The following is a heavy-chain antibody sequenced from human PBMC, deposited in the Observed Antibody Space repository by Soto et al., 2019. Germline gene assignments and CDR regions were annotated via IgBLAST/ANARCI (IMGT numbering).Heavy chain of an antibody. Sequence: QVQLVQSGAEVKKPGASVKVSCKASGYTFTSYDISWVRQATGQGLEWMGWMGPSSGTTGFVQKFQGRVTVTRDTSISTAYMEVTSLTSEDTAVYYCARTIFGVATYYFDYWGQGTLVTVSS. CDR3: ARTIFGVATYYFDY. V-gene: IGHV1-8*01. J-gene: IGHJ4*02. D-gene: IGHD3-3*01. CDR1: GYTFTSYD. CDR2: MGPSSGTT.